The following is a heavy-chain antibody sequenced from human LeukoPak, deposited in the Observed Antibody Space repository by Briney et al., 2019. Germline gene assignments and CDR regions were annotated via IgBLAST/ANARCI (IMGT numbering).Heavy chain of an antibody. J-gene: IGHJ2*01. CDR1: GGSFSGYY. CDR2: INHSGST. Sequence: SETLSLTCAVYGGSFSGYYWSWIRQPPGKGLEWIGEINHSGSTNYNPSLKSRVTISVDTSKNQFSLKLSSVTAADTAVYYCARGRAGHYSLWYFDLWGRGTLVTVSS. V-gene: IGHV4-34*01. D-gene: IGHD6-19*01. CDR3: ARGRAGHYSLWYFDL.